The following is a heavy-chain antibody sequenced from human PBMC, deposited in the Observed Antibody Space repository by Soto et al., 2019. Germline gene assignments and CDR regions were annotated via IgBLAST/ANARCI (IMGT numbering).Heavy chain of an antibody. CDR1: GGSISTYY. CDR3: AVLDFYYYGMDV. CDR2: IYYSGST. V-gene: IGHV4-59*12. D-gene: IGHD3-3*01. J-gene: IGHJ6*02. Sequence: SETLSLTCTVSGGSISTYYWSWIRQPPGKGLEWIGNIYYSGSTNYNPSLKSRVTISVDTSKNHFSLKLSSVTAADTAVYYCAVLDFYYYGMDVWGQGTTVTVSS.